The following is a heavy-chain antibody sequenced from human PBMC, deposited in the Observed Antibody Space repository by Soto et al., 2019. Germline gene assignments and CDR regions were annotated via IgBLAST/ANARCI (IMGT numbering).Heavy chain of an antibody. CDR3: ARDPGWSSSWVYFDY. CDR1: GFTFSSYG. V-gene: IGHV3-33*01. J-gene: IGHJ4*02. Sequence: QVQLVESGGGVVQPGRSLRLSCAASGFTFSSYGMHWVRQAPGKGLEWVAGIWYDGTNKHYADSVKGRFTISRDKSKLYLQMNSLRAEDMAVYFCARDPGWSSSWVYFDYWGQGTLVTVSS. CDR2: IWYDGTNK. D-gene: IGHD6-13*01.